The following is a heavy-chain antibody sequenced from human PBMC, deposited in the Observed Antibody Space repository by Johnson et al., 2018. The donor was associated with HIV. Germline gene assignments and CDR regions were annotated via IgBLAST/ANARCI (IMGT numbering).Heavy chain of an antibody. Sequence: QVQLVESGGGVVQPGGSLRLSCAASGFTFSNYGIHWVRQAPGKGLEWVAFIQYDGNHENYIDSVKGRFTISRDNSKNTLYLQMNSLRAEDTALYYCAKDMRIAARPAVGAFDIWGQGTMVTVSS. CDR3: AKDMRIAARPAVGAFDI. D-gene: IGHD6-6*01. V-gene: IGHV3-30*02. CDR2: IQYDGNHE. CDR1: GFTFSNYG. J-gene: IGHJ3*02.